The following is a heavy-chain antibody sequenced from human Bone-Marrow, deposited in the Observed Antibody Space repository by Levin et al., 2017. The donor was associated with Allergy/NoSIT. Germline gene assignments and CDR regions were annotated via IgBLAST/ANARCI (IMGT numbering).Heavy chain of an antibody. CDR2: ISSSGTTI. V-gene: IGHV3-48*03. CDR3: AREPRWRRSFYYYYYGMDV. CDR1: GFTFSSYE. D-gene: IGHD4-23*01. Sequence: GGSLILSCAASGFTFSSYEMNWVRQAPGKGLEWVSYISSSGTTIYYADSVKGRFTISRDNAKNSLYLQMNSLRAEDTAVYYCAREPRWRRSFYYYYYGMDVWGQGTTVTVSS. J-gene: IGHJ6*02.